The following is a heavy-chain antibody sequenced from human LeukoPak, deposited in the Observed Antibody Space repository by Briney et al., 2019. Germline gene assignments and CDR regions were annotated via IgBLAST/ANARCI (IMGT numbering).Heavy chain of an antibody. CDR2: IYYSGST. Sequence: SETLSLTCTVSGGSISSSSYYWGWIRQPPGRGRGGFGSIYYSGSTYYNPSLKSRVTISVDTSKNQFSLKLSSVTAADTAVYYCATPSGQYSSSPDYWGQGTLVTVSS. D-gene: IGHD6-6*01. V-gene: IGHV4-39*01. CDR1: GGSISSSSYY. J-gene: IGHJ4*02. CDR3: ATPSGQYSSSPDY.